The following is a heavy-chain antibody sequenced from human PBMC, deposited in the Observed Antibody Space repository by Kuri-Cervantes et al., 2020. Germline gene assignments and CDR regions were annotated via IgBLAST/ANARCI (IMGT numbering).Heavy chain of an antibody. CDR3: ATDGYGSGSGDTFDI. D-gene: IGHD3-10*01. J-gene: IGHJ3*02. Sequence: ASVKVSCKASGYTFTSYGISWVRQAPGQGLEWMGWISAYNGNTNYAQNLQGRVTMTTDTSTSTAYMELRSLRSDDTAVYYCATDGYGSGSGDTFDIWGQGTMVTVSS. CDR1: GYTFTSYG. V-gene: IGHV1-18*01. CDR2: ISAYNGNT.